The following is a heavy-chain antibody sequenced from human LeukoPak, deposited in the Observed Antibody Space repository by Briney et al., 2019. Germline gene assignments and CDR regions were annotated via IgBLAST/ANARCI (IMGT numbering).Heavy chain of an antibody. V-gene: IGHV4-34*01. Sequence: PSETLSLTCAVYGGSFSGYYWSWIRQPPGKGLEWIGEINHSGSTNYNPSLKSRVTISVDTSKNQFSLKLSSVTAADTAVYYCARSYSSSWSYYYYGMDVWGQGTTDTVSS. J-gene: IGHJ6*02. CDR1: GGSFSGYY. CDR2: INHSGST. CDR3: ARSYSSSWSYYYYGMDV. D-gene: IGHD6-13*01.